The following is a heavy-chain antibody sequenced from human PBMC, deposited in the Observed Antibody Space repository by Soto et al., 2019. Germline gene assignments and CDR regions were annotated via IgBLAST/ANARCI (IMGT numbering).Heavy chain of an antibody. CDR2: ISGSGGST. CDR1: GFTFSSYA. CDR3: LKDLTLAAAGLNCFDI. Sequence: GGSLRLSCAASGFTFSSYAMSWVRQAPGKGLEWVSAISGSGGSTYSADSVKVRFTIARDNSKYTLYLQMNSLRAEDTAVYFCLKDLTLAAAGLNCFDIRGQGTLVSVSS. V-gene: IGHV3-23*01. J-gene: IGHJ5*02. D-gene: IGHD6-25*01.